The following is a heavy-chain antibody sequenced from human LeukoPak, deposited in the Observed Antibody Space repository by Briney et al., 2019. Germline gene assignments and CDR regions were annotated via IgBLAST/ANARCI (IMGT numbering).Heavy chain of an antibody. CDR3: ARGRRRSSSWHDY. Sequence: RPSETLSLTCAVSGGSISSGGYSWSWIRQPPGKGLEWIGYIYHSGSTYYNPSLKSRVTISVDRSKNQFSLKLSSVTAADTAVYYCARGRRRSSSWHDYWGQGTLVTVSS. V-gene: IGHV4-30-2*01. CDR2: IYHSGST. CDR1: GGSISSGGYS. D-gene: IGHD6-13*01. J-gene: IGHJ4*02.